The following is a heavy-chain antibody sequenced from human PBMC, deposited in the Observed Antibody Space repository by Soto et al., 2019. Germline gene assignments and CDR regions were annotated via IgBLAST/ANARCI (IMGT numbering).Heavy chain of an antibody. Sequence: PGGSLRLSCTASGFTFGDYAMSWFRQAPGKGLEWVGFIRSRAYGGTTEYAASVKGRFTISRDDSKSIAYLQMNSLKTEDTAVYYCTRDLQVAAAGTENYYYGMDVWGQGTTVTVSS. V-gene: IGHV3-49*03. D-gene: IGHD6-13*01. J-gene: IGHJ6*02. CDR1: GFTFGDYA. CDR3: TRDLQVAAAGTENYYYGMDV. CDR2: IRSRAYGGTT.